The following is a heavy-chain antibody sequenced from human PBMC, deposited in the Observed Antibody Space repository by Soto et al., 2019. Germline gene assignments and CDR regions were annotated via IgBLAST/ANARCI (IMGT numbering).Heavy chain of an antibody. Sequence: QVQLVQSGAEVKRPGSSVKVSCKASGGTFSGYTLSWVRQAPGQGLEWMGTIIPIIAMTNDAQKFQGRVTSTADNSTSIVYMELSSLRSEDTAMYYCARSKPGDYFDCWGQGTQVTVSS. V-gene: IGHV1-69*02. CDR3: ARSKPGDYFDC. D-gene: IGHD3-10*01. J-gene: IGHJ4*02. CDR1: GGTFSGYT. CDR2: IIPIIAMT.